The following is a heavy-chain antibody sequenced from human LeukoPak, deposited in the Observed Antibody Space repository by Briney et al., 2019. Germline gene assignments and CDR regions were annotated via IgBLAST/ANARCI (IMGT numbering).Heavy chain of an antibody. CDR1: GFIYSHLA. J-gene: IGHJ4*01. Sequence: PGGTQRLSCAASGFIYSHLAMHWAPQARAKGLEWVAVIWSDGCNRFYAGSVKGRFTISRDNSQNTLFLQMKSLRAEDTAMYYCARDAQRGFDYSNSLEYWGHGTLVTVSS. CDR2: IWSDGCNR. CDR3: ARDAQRGFDYSNSLEY. V-gene: IGHV3-33*01. D-gene: IGHD4-11*01.